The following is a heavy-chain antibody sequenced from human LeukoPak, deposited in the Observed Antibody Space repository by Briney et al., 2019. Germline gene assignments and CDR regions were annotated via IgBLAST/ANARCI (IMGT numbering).Heavy chain of an antibody. CDR1: GGSISSSSYY. CDR3: ARQGTAYNWNDRPIDY. CDR2: IYYSGST. D-gene: IGHD1-1*01. V-gene: IGHV4-39*01. J-gene: IGHJ4*02. Sequence: SETLSLTCTVSGGSISSSSYYWGWIRQPPGKGLEWIGSIYYSGSTYYNPSLKSQVTISVDTSKNQFSLKLSSVTAADTAVYYCARQGTAYNWNDRPIDYWGQGTLVTVSS.